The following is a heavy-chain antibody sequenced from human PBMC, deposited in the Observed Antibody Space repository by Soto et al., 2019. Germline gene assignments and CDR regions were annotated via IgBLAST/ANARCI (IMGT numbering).Heavy chain of an antibody. J-gene: IGHJ5*02. Sequence: QLQLQESGPGLVKPSETLSLTCTVSGGSISSSSYYWGWIRQPPGKGLEWIGSIYYSGSTYYNPSLKSRVTISVDTSKNQFSLKLSSVTAADTAVYYCAPNHLGYYDSSGYYSSNWFDPWGQGTLVTVSS. D-gene: IGHD3-22*01. V-gene: IGHV4-39*01. CDR3: APNHLGYYDSSGYYSSNWFDP. CDR2: IYYSGST. CDR1: GGSISSSSYY.